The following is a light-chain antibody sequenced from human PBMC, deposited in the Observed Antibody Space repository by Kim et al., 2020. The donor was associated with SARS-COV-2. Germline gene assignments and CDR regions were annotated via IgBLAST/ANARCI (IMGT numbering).Light chain of an antibody. CDR2: GTS. V-gene: IGKV3-20*01. CDR1: QSVASNH. J-gene: IGKJ2*01. Sequence: LSPGEIATLSCRASQSVASNHIAWFQQKPGQTPRLLIYGTSSRVTGISDRFSASGSGTDFTLTISRLEPEDFAVYYCQQYDNSPYTFGQGTKLEI. CDR3: QQYDNSPYT.